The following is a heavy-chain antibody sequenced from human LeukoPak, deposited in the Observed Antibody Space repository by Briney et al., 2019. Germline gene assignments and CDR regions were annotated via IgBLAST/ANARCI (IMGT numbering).Heavy chain of an antibody. CDR2: ITRDGSST. Sequence: GGSLRLSCAASGFTFSSSWMHWVRQAPGKGLVRVSRITRDGSSTTYADSVKGRFTTSRDNAKNTLYLQMDSLRDDDTAVYYCARDPGYESWSPFWGGMDVWGNGTTVIVSS. J-gene: IGHJ6*04. CDR1: GFTFSSSW. D-gene: IGHD3-16*01. V-gene: IGHV3-74*01. CDR3: ARDPGYESWSPFWGGMDV.